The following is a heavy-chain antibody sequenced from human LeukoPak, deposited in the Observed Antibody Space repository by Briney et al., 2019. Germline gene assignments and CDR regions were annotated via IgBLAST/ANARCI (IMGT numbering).Heavy chain of an antibody. V-gene: IGHV3-11*04. D-gene: IGHD6-19*01. J-gene: IGHJ4*02. Sequence: GGSLRLSCAASGFTFSDYYMSWIRQAPGKGLEWVSYISSSSSTIYYADSVKSRFTISRDNAKNSLYLQMNSLRAEDTAVYYCARSGVRQWHEGEYWGQGTLVTVSS. CDR2: ISSSSSTI. CDR1: GFTFSDYY. CDR3: ARSGVRQWHEGEY.